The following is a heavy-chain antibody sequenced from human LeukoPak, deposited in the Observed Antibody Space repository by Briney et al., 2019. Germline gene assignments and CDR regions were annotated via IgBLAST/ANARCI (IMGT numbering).Heavy chain of an antibody. CDR3: AREESGGYFDY. Sequence: ASVKVSCKASGYTFTNYYMHWVRQAPGQGLEWMGLINPTGTGTNYAQKFRGRVTLTRDTSTTTVYMELSSLRSEDSAVYYCAREESGGYFDYWGQGTLVTVSS. CDR2: INPTGTGT. CDR1: GYTFTNYY. D-gene: IGHD2-8*02. V-gene: IGHV1-46*01. J-gene: IGHJ4*02.